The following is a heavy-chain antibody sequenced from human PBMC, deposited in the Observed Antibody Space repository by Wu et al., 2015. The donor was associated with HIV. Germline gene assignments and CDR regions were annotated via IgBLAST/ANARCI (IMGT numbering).Heavy chain of an antibody. CDR1: GYTFTTYD. CDR2: MNPNSGNT. V-gene: IGHV1-8*01. CDR3: ARGPIDKYSGNYWSIDY. J-gene: IGHJ4*02. D-gene: IGHD1-26*01. Sequence: QVQLVQSGAEVRKPGASVKVSCKASGYTFTTYDIHWVRQATGQGLEWMGWMNPNSGNTGYVQKFQGRVTMTRNTSISTAYMELSSLGSEDTAVYYCARGPIDKYSGNYWSIDYWGQGMLVTVSS.